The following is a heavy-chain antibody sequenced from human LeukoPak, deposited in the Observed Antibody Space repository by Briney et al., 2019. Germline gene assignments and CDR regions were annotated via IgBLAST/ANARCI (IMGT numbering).Heavy chain of an antibody. CDR1: GGSISSYY. V-gene: IGHV4-59*01. CDR2: IYYSGST. J-gene: IGHJ4*02. D-gene: IGHD5-18*01. Sequence: SETLSLTCTVSGGSISSYYWSWIRQPPGKGLEWIGYIYYSGSTNYNPSLTSRVTISVDTSKNQFSLKLSSVTAADTAVYYCVRTYSYAHFDYWGQGTLVTVSS. CDR3: VRTYSYAHFDY.